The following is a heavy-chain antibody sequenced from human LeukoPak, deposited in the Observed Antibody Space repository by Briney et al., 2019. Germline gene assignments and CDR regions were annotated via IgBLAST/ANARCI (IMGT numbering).Heavy chain of an antibody. J-gene: IGHJ4*02. Sequence: GGSLRLSCAASGFTFSSYGMHWVRQAPGKGLEWVAVISYDGSNKYYADSVKGRFTISRDNSKNTLYLQMNSLRAEDTAVYYCAKAMYSSSPHFDYWGQGTLVTVCS. V-gene: IGHV3-30*18. CDR3: AKAMYSSSPHFDY. CDR1: GFTFSSYG. CDR2: ISYDGSNK. D-gene: IGHD6-6*01.